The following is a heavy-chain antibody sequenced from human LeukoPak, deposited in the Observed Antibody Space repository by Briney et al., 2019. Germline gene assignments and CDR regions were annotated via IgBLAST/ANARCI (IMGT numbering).Heavy chain of an antibody. CDR3: ARGPYSSRSFDY. D-gene: IGHD2-15*01. CDR1: GGSFSGYY. Sequence: SETLSLTCAVYGGSFSGYYWSWIRQPPGKGLEWIGEINHSGSTNYNPSLKSRVTISVDTSENQFSLKLSSVTAADTAVYYCARGPYSSRSFDYWGQGTLVTVSS. V-gene: IGHV4-34*01. CDR2: INHSGST. J-gene: IGHJ4*02.